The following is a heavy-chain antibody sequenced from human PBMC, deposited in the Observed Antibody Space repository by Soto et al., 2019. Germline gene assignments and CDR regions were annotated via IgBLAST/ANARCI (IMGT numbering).Heavy chain of an antibody. Sequence: QVQLQESGPGLVKPSETLSLTCTVSGGSVSSASYYWSWVRQPPGKGLEWIGYIYYTGGTNYNPSLRSRVTISKDTSKNHFSLNLRFVTAADTAIYYCAGVYGGDWFDPWGQGTRVTVSS. D-gene: IGHD6-13*01. CDR2: IYYTGGT. CDR1: GGSVSSASYY. V-gene: IGHV4-61*03. J-gene: IGHJ5*02. CDR3: AGVYGGDWFDP.